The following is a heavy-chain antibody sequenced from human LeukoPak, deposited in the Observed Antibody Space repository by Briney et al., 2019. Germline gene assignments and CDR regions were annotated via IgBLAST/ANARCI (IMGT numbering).Heavy chain of an antibody. CDR1: GGSISSSDYY. J-gene: IGHJ4*02. Sequence: SETLSLTCTVSGGSISSSDYYWAWIRQPPGKGLEWIETIYNSGMTYYNPSLKSRATISLDTSKNQFSLKLTSVTAADTAVYYCARDLRQQLGGSGPFLDYWGQGTLVTVSS. D-gene: IGHD6-13*01. CDR2: IYNSGMT. V-gene: IGHV4-39*07. CDR3: ARDLRQQLGGSGPFLDY.